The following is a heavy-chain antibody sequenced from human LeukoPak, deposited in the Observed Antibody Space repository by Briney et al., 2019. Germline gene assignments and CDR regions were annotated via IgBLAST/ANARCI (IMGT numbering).Heavy chain of an antibody. D-gene: IGHD5-24*01. CDR3: ARILSEEMPTVGYYFDY. V-gene: IGHV4-34*01. CDR1: GGSFSGYY. J-gene: IGHJ4*02. Sequence: SETLSLTCAVYGGSFSGYYWSWIRQPPGKGLEWIGEINHSGSTNYNPSLKSRVTISVDTSKNQFSLKLSSVTAADTAVYYCARILSEEMPTVGYYFDYWGQGTLASAPS. CDR2: INHSGST.